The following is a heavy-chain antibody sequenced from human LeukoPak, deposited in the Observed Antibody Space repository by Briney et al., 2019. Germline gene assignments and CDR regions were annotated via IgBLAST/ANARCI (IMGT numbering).Heavy chain of an antibody. CDR2: ISYDGSSE. V-gene: IGHV3-30*03. Sequence: GGSLRLSCAASGFTFSSYDMHWVRQAPGKGLEWVAIISYDGSSEYYADSVEGRFTISRDNSKNTLYLQMNSLRADDTAVYYCAREEEWYASGTYYKGFDSWGQGTLVTVSS. CDR1: GFTFSSYD. D-gene: IGHD3-10*01. CDR3: AREEEWYASGTYYKGFDS. J-gene: IGHJ4*02.